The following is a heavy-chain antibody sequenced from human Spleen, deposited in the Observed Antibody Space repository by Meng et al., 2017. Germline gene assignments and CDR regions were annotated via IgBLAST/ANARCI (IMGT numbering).Heavy chain of an antibody. D-gene: IGHD3-10*01. V-gene: IGHV3-74*01. J-gene: IGHJ4*02. CDR3: ARGSYASGNYFDL. CDR2: INGDGTTI. CDR1: GFTFGDYW. Sequence: GESLKISCAASGFTFGDYWMHWVRQVAGKGFVWVSRINGDGTTITYADSVRGRITISRDNAKNMVYLQMSTLRPEDTALYYCARGSYASGNYFDLWGRGMAVTVSS.